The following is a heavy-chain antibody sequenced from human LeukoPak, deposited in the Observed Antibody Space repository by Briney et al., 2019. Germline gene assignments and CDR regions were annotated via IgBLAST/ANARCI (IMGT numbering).Heavy chain of an antibody. CDR3: ARSRAGVAGTREGYYLDY. CDR1: GGSISSYY. Sequence: PSQTLSLTCTVSGGSISSYYWSWIRQPPGKGLEWIGYIYYSGSTNYNPSLKSRVTISVDTSKNQFSLKLSSVTAADTAVYYCARSRAGVAGTREGYYLDYWGQGTLVTVSS. J-gene: IGHJ4*02. CDR2: IYYSGST. V-gene: IGHV4-59*01. D-gene: IGHD6-19*01.